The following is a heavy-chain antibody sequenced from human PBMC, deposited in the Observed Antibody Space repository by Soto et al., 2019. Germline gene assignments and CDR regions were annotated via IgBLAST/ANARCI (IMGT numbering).Heavy chain of an antibody. CDR1: EFTFGTSW. CDR3: SVESGWESDP. J-gene: IGHJ5*02. D-gene: IGHD6-19*01. Sequence: DVQLVESGGGLVQPGGSLRLSCAVSEFTFGTSWMTWVRQGPGKGLEWVANIKQDGGEKHYLESVRGRFSISRDNAKKSLYLEMNSLRAEDTAVYYCSVESGWESDPWGQGTLVTVSS. CDR2: IKQDGGEK. V-gene: IGHV3-7*05.